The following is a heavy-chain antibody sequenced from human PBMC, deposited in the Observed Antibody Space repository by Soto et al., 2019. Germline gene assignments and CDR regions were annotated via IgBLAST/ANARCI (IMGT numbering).Heavy chain of an antibody. J-gene: IGHJ5*02. V-gene: IGHV4-31*03. D-gene: IGHD6-19*01. CDR1: GYSISAGGYY. CDR2: FYSSGSI. Sequence: KPSETLSLTCFVSGYSISAGGYYWSWIHHHPGKGLEWIGSFYSSGSIIYNPSLRSRVSISGDTSSNQFSMSLTSVTAADTARYYCARMYSSGSGWFHPWGQGTLVTVSS. CDR3: ARMYSSGSGWFHP.